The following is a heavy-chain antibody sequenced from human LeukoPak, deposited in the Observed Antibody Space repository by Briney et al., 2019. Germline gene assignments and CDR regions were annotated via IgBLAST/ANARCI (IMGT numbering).Heavy chain of an antibody. CDR3: AKSLNWNLNAFDI. CDR1: GFTFSSYA. CDR2: ISGSGGST. V-gene: IGHV3-23*01. D-gene: IGHD1-1*01. J-gene: IGHJ3*02. Sequence: GASLRLSCAASGFTFSSYAMSWVRQAPGKGLEWVSAISGSGGSTYYADSVKGRFTISRDNSKNTPYLQMNSLRAEDTAVYYCAKSLNWNLNAFDIWGQGTMVTVSS.